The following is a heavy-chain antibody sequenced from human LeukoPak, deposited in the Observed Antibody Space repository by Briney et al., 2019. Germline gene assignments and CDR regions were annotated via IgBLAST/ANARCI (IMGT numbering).Heavy chain of an antibody. V-gene: IGHV4-59*08. CDR3: ARSDTAMVNLDY. Sequence: SETLSLTCTVSGGSIGSNYWTWIRQPPGKGLEYIGYIYYTGATNYNPSLKSRVTISVDTSKNQFSLKLSSVTAADTAVYYCARSDTAMVNLDYWGQGTLVTVSS. CDR2: IYYTGAT. J-gene: IGHJ4*02. D-gene: IGHD5-18*01. CDR1: GGSIGSNY.